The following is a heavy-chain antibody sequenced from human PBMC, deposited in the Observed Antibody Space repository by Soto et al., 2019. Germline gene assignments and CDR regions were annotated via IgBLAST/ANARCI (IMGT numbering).Heavy chain of an antibody. V-gene: IGHV1-69*13. CDR1: GGTFSSYA. D-gene: IGHD2-2*01. CDR2: IIPIFGTA. J-gene: IGHJ4*02. Sequence: SVKVSCKASGGTFSSYAISWVRQAPGQGLEWMGGIIPIFGTANYAQKFQGRVTITADESTSTAYMELSSLRSEDTAVYYCARVVPAAYYFDYWGQGTLVTVSS. CDR3: ARVVPAAYYFDY.